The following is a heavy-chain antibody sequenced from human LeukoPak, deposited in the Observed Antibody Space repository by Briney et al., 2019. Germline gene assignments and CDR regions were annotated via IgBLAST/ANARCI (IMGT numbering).Heavy chain of an antibody. D-gene: IGHD3-10*01. CDR1: GFTFSSYG. V-gene: IGHV3-30*18. Sequence: GRSLRLSCAASGFTFSSYGMHWVRQAPGKGLEWVAVISYDGSNKYYADSVKGRFTISRDNSKNTLYLQMNSLRAEDTAVYYCAKDPSLWYYYGSGSYPGDYRGQGTLVTVSS. CDR2: ISYDGSNK. J-gene: IGHJ4*02. CDR3: AKDPSLWYYYGSGSYPGDY.